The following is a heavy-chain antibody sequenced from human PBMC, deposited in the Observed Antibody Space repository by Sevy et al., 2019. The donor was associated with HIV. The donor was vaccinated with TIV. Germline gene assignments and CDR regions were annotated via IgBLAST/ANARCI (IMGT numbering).Heavy chain of an antibody. Sequence: GASLKISCAASGFTFSDYYMSWIRPAPGKRLEWVSYISSSGSTIYYADSVKGRFTISRDNAKNSLYLQMNSLRAEDTAVYYCARCPGYSSSWYEKYMDVWGKGTTVTVSS. CDR1: GFTFSDYY. J-gene: IGHJ6*03. V-gene: IGHV3-11*01. D-gene: IGHD6-13*01. CDR3: ARCPGYSSSWYEKYMDV. CDR2: ISSSGSTI.